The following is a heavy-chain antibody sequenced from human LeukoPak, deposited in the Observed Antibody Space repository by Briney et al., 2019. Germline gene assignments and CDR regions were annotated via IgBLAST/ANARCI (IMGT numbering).Heavy chain of an antibody. CDR3: ARDTDDSSGYLG. V-gene: IGHV4-30-4*08. CDR1: GGSISSGDYY. Sequence: PSETLSPTCTVSGGSISSGDYYWSWIRQPPGKGLEWIGYIYHSGSTYYNPSLKSRVTISVDTSKNQFSLKLSSVTAADTAVYYCARDTDDSSGYLGWGQGTLVTVSS. J-gene: IGHJ1*01. D-gene: IGHD3-22*01. CDR2: IYHSGST.